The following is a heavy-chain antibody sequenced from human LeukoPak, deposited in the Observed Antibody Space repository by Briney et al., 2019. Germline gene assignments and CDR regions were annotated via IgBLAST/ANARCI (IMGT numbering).Heavy chain of an antibody. CDR2: IYSVGST. CDR1: GFTVSSNF. V-gene: IGHV3-53*01. J-gene: IGHJ4*02. CDR3: TRGGGGSFPHY. D-gene: IGHD2-21*01. Sequence: GGSLRLSCAASGFTVSSNFLSWVRQPPGKGLEWVSDIYSVGSTYYADSVKGRLTISRDNSKNTLYLQMNSLRAEDTAVYYCTRGGGGSFPHYWGQGTMVTVSS.